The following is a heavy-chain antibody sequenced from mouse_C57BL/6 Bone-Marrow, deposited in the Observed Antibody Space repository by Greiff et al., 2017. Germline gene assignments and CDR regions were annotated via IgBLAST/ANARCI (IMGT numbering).Heavy chain of an antibody. CDR2: IYPRSGNT. CDR1: GYTFTSYG. D-gene: IGHD2-1*01. CDR3: ARSRIYYDAMDY. V-gene: IGHV1-81*01. Sequence: VQLQQSGAELARPGASVKLSCKASGYTFTSYGISWVKQRTGQGLEWIGEIYPRSGNTYYNEKFKGKATLTADKSSSTAYMELRSLTSEDSAVYFCARSRIYYDAMDYWGQGTAVTVSS. J-gene: IGHJ4*01.